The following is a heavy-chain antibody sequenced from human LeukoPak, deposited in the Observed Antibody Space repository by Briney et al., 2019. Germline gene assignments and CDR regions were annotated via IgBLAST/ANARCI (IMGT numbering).Heavy chain of an antibody. CDR2: INPNSGGT. CDR3: ARGRSIRGIAARAPDYYFDY. CDR1: GYTFTGYY. J-gene: IGHJ4*02. D-gene: IGHD6-6*01. Sequence: ASVKVSCKASGYTFTGYYMHWVRQAPGQGLEWMGWINPNSGGTNYAQKFQGRVTMTRDTSISTAYMELSRLRSDDTAVYYCARGRSIRGIAARAPDYYFDYWGQGTLVTVSS. V-gene: IGHV1-2*02.